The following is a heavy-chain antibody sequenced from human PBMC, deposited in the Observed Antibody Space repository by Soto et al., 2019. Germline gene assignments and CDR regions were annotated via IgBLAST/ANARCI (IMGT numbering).Heavy chain of an antibody. D-gene: IGHD3-9*01. CDR1: EGSIISGGDY. CDR3: ARHQTSYYDILTGYTPGNCFAP. Sequence: TLSDTCRVAEGSIISGGDYWSWNRQHPGKGLEWIGYIYYSGSTYYNPSLKSRVTISVDTSKNQFSLKLSSVTAADTAVYYCARHQTSYYDILTGYTPGNCFAPRGQGTLVTVSS. CDR2: IYYSGST. J-gene: IGHJ5*02. V-gene: IGHV4-31*03.